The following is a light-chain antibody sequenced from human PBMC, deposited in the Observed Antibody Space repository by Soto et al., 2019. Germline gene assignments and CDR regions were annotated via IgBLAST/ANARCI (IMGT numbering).Light chain of an antibody. V-gene: IGLV2-14*01. CDR3: NSYTPDTTRV. Sequence: QSALTQPASVSGSPGQSITISCTGTDSDVGGYYLVSWYQQHPGKAPKLLIYEVSNRPSGVSSRFSASKSGNTASLTISGVQAEDEADYYCNSYTPDTTRVFGAGTKLTVL. CDR2: EVS. J-gene: IGLJ1*01. CDR1: DSDVGGYYL.